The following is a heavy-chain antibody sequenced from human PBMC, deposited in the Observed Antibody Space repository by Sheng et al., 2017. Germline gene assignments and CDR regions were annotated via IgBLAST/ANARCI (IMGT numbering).Heavy chain of an antibody. J-gene: IGHJ6*03. CDR2: ISSSSSYI. CDR1: GFTFSSYS. V-gene: IGHV3-21*01. Sequence: EVQLVESGGGLVKPGGSLRLSCAASGFTFSSYSMNWVRQAPGKGLEWVSSISSSSSYIYYADSVKGRFTISRDNAKNSLYLQMNSLRAEDTAVYYCARGYGSGSFLSYYYYMDVWGQGTTVTVSS. CDR3: ARGYGSGSFLSYYYYMDV. D-gene: IGHD3-10*01.